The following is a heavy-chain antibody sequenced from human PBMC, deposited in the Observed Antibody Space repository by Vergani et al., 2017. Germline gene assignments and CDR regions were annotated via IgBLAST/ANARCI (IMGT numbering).Heavy chain of an antibody. J-gene: IGHJ5*02. CDR1: EFTFSNYA. CDR2: ISGSGVSA. D-gene: IGHD5-18*01. V-gene: IGHV3-23*01. Sequence: EVQLLESGGGLVQPGGSLRLTCAASEFTFSNYAMNWVRQAPGKGLEWVSGISGSGVSAYYTDSVKGRFTISRDNSKNMLYLQMNSLRAEDTAVYYCAKVTWIQPFRWFDPWGQGTLVTVSS. CDR3: AKVTWIQPFRWFDP.